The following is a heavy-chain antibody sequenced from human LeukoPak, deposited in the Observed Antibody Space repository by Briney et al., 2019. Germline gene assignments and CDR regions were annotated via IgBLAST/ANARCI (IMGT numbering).Heavy chain of an antibody. D-gene: IGHD6-13*01. CDR2: IVVGSGNT. CDR1: GFTFTSSA. CDR3: AADHRSGSSWLFRYYYMDV. V-gene: IGHV1-58*01. Sequence: SVKASCKASGFTFTSSAVQWVRQARGQRLEWIGWIVVGSGNTNYAQKFQERVTITRDMSTSTAYMELSSLRSEDTAVYYCAADHRSGSSWLFRYYYMDVWGNGTTVTVSS. J-gene: IGHJ6*03.